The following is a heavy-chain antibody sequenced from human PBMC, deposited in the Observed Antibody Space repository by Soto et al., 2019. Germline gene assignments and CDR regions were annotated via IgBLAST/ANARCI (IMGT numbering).Heavy chain of an antibody. CDR3: ARDSSEGAIFASPYYYGMDV. CDR1: GYTFTTYA. J-gene: IGHJ6*02. V-gene: IGHV1-3*04. Sequence: GASVKVSCKASGYTFTTYAMRWVRQAPGQGLEWMGWINTGNGNTKYSQKFQGRVTITRDTSATSASTVYMEVSSLRSEDTAIYYCARDSSEGAIFASPYYYGMDVWGQGSTVTVYS. CDR2: INTGNGNT. D-gene: IGHD3-3*01.